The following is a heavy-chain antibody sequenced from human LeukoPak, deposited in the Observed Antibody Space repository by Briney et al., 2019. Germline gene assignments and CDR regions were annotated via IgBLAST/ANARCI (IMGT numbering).Heavy chain of an antibody. J-gene: IGHJ4*02. CDR2: MNPNSGNT. V-gene: IGHV1-8*01. D-gene: IGHD3-22*01. Sequence: ASVKVSFKASGYTFTSYDINWVRQATGQGLEWMGWMNPNSGNTGYAQKFQGRVTMTRNTSISTAYMELSSLRSEDTAVYYCARGPYYYDSSGYRAIDYWGQGTLVTVSS. CDR1: GYTFTSYD. CDR3: ARGPYYYDSSGYRAIDY.